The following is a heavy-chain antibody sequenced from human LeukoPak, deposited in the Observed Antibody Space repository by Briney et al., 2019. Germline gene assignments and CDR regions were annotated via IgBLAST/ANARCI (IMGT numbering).Heavy chain of an antibody. CDR3: ARQVTQNLASHRVWFDP. Sequence: GEYLKISCKGSGYSFTTHWIAWVRQMPGKGLEWMGIIYPGDSDTTYSPSFQGQVSISVDKSISTAYLQWSSLKASDTAMYYCARQVTQNLASHRVWFDPWGQGTLVTVSS. CDR2: IYPGDSDT. CDR1: GYSFTTHW. V-gene: IGHV5-51*01. J-gene: IGHJ5*02. D-gene: IGHD3-3*02.